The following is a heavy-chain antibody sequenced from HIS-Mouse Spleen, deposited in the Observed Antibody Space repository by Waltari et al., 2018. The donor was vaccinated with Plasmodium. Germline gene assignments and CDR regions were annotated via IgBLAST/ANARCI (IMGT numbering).Heavy chain of an antibody. V-gene: IGHV3-7*01. Sequence: EVQLVESGGCLVQPGGSVSLSCAASGFTFGSYWMSWVRQAPGKGLEWVANIKQDGSEKYYVDSVKGRFTISRDNAKNSLYLQMNSLRAEDTAVYYCASSWYWYFDLWGRGTLVTVSS. J-gene: IGHJ2*01. CDR2: IKQDGSEK. D-gene: IGHD6-13*01. CDR3: ASSWYWYFDL. CDR1: GFTFGSYW.